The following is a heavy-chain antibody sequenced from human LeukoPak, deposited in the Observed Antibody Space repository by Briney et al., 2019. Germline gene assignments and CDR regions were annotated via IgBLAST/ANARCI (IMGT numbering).Heavy chain of an antibody. CDR1: GYNFTGYY. V-gene: IGHV1-2*02. CDR3: ARDLRPANL. CDR2: IHPASANT. D-gene: IGHD1-7*01. Sequence: WASVKVSCKASGYNFTGYYMHWVRQAPGQGLQYMGWIHPASANTVYAQMFHGRVTLTRDTPATTTYMELSGLRSDDTAVYYCARDLRPANLWGQGTLVTVSS. J-gene: IGHJ4*02.